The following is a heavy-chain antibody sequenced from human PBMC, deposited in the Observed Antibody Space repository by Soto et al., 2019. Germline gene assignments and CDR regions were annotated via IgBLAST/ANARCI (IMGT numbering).Heavy chain of an antibody. J-gene: IGHJ6*03. CDR1: GGSISSYY. D-gene: IGHD5-12*01. V-gene: IGHV4-59*01. Sequence: SETLSLTCTVSGGSISSYYWSWIRQPPGKGLEWIGYIYYSGSTNYNPSLKSRVTISVDTSKNQFSLKLSSVTAADTAVYYCARAPGGYDYYYYYYMDVWGKGTTVTVSS. CDR3: ARAPGGYDYYYYYYMDV. CDR2: IYYSGST.